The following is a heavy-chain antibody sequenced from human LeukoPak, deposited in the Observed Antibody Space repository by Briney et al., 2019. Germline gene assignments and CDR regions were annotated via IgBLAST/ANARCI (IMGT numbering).Heavy chain of an antibody. D-gene: IGHD3-22*01. CDR3: TTTNYYDSSGYYY. J-gene: IGHJ4*02. Sequence: NPGGSLRLSCAASGFTFSNAWMSWVRQAPGKGLEWVGRIKSKTDGGTTDYAAPVKGRFTISRDDSKNTLYLQMNSLKTEDTAVYYCTTTNYYDSSGYYYWGQGTLVTVSS. CDR1: GFTFSNAW. V-gene: IGHV3-15*01. CDR2: IKSKTDGGTT.